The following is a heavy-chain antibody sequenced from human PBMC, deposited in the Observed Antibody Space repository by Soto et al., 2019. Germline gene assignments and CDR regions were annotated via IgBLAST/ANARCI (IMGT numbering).Heavy chain of an antibody. CDR3: ANHLGDTYFDY. CDR2: IIPILGIA. CDR1: GGTFSSYT. Sequence: QVQLVQSGAEVKKPGSSVKVSCKASGGTFSSYTISWVRQAPGQGLEWMGRIIPILGIANYAQKFQGRVTITADKSTSTAYMELSSLRSEDTAVYYCANHLGDTYFDYWGQGTLVTVSS. D-gene: IGHD3-16*01. V-gene: IGHV1-69*02. J-gene: IGHJ4*02.